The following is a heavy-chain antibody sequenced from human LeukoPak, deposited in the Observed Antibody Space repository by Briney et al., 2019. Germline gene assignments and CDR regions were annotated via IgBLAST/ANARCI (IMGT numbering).Heavy chain of an antibody. CDR1: GYSLSSGYY. Sequence: SSETLSLTCTVSGYSLSSGYYWGWRRPPPGKALEGFGSIYHSGSTYYNPSLNSRVTITVDTTKNQFSQNLNSVTAADTAVYYCARVRGAARPFNWFDPWGQGTLVTVSS. CDR3: ARVRGAARPFNWFDP. D-gene: IGHD6-13*01. V-gene: IGHV4-38-2*02. J-gene: IGHJ5*02. CDR2: IYHSGST.